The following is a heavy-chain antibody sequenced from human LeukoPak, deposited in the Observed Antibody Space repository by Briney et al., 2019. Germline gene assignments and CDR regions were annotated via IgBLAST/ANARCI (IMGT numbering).Heavy chain of an antibody. CDR3: ARLYGSGEYNWFDP. CDR2: IDPSNSYT. CDR1: AYSFTSYW. J-gene: IGHJ5*02. Sequence: GESLKISSRGPAYSFTSYWISWGRRMPVKGLEGMGRIDPSNSYTNYNPSFQGHVPISADKSISTAYMQWSSLKASDTAMYYCARLYGSGEYNWFDPWGQGTLVTVSS. D-gene: IGHD3-10*01. V-gene: IGHV5-10-1*01.